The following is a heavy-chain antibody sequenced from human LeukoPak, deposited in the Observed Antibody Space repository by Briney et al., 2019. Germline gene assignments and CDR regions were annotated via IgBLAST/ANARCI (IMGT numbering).Heavy chain of an antibody. J-gene: IGHJ4*02. D-gene: IGHD3-9*01. CDR3: ARDMYYDILTGYYDY. CDR1: GFIFSNAW. V-gene: IGHV3-21*01. CDR2: ISSSSSYI. Sequence: GGSLRLSCAASGFIFSNAWMNWVRQAPGKGLEWVSSISSSSSYIYYADSVKGRFTISRDNAKNSLYLQMNSLRAEDTAVYYCARDMYYDILTGYYDYWGQGTLVTVSS.